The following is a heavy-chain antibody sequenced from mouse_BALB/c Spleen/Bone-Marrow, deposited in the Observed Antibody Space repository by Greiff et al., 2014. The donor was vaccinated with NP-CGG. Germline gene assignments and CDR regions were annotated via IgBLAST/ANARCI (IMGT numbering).Heavy chain of an antibody. CDR1: GFSLSTSGMG. D-gene: IGHD2-1*01. V-gene: IGHV8-12*01. CDR2: IYWDDDK. CDR3: ARRDLYYGNSYGFFAY. J-gene: IGHJ3*01. Sequence: QVQLKQSGPGILQPSQTLSLTCSFSGFSLSTSGMGVSWIRQPSGKGLEWLAHIYWDDDKRYNPSLKSRLTISKDTSSNQVFLKITSVDTADTATYYCARRDLYYGNSYGFFAYWGQGTLVTVSA.